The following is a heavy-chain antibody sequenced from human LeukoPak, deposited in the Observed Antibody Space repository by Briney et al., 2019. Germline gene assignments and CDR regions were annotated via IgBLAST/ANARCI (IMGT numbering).Heavy chain of an antibody. J-gene: IGHJ5*02. CDR1: GYTFTSYG. Sequence: GASVKVSCKASGYTFTSYGISWVRQAPGQGLEWMGWISAYNGNTNYAQKLQGRVTMTTDTSTSTAYMELRSLRSDDTAVYYCARGVSLPQHLSSWYRPDLGLYNWFDPWGQGTLVTVSS. CDR3: ARGVSLPQHLSSWYRPDLGLYNWFDP. CDR2: ISAYNGNT. V-gene: IGHV1-18*01. D-gene: IGHD6-13*01.